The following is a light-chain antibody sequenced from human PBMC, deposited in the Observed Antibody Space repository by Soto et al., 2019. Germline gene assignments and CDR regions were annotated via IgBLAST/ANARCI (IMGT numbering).Light chain of an antibody. V-gene: IGKV3-20*01. J-gene: IGKJ4*01. CDR2: GTS. CDR3: QQYDTSVPD. CDR1: QSVSSY. Sequence: EIVLTQSPGTLSLSPGEGATLSCRASQSVSSYLAWYQQKPGQAPRLLIYGTSSRAAGIPDRFIGSGSGTDFTLTISRLEPEDFAVYYCQQYDTSVPDFGGGTKVDIK.